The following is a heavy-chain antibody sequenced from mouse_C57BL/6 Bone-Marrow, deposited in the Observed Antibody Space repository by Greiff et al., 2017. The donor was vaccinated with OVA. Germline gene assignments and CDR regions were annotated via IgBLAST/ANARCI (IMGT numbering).Heavy chain of an antibody. D-gene: IGHD1-1*01. Sequence: EVKLMESGGGLVQPGGSMKLSCAASGFTFSDAWMDWVRQSPEKGLEWVAEIRNKANNHATYYAESVKGRFTISRDDSKSSVYLQMNSLRAEDTGIYYCTNGYYYGSSLYYFDYWGQGTTLTVSS. V-gene: IGHV6-6*01. CDR2: IRNKANNHAT. CDR1: GFTFSDAW. J-gene: IGHJ2*01. CDR3: TNGYYYGSSLYYFDY.